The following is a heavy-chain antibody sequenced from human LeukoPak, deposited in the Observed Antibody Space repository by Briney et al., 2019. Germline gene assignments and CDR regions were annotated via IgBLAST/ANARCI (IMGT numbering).Heavy chain of an antibody. J-gene: IGHJ4*02. V-gene: IGHV4-39*07. CDR2: IYYSGST. Sequence: SETLSLTCTVSGGSISSSYYYWGWIRQPPGKGLEWIGSIYYSGSTYYNPSLKSRVTISVDTSKNQFSLKLSSVTAADTAVYYCARAYYDFWSGSNYFDYWGQGTLVTVSS. CDR3: ARAYYDFWSGSNYFDY. D-gene: IGHD3-3*01. CDR1: GGSISSSYYY.